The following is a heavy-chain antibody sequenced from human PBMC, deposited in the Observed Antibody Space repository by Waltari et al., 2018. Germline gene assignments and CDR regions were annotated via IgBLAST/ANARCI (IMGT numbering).Heavy chain of an antibody. CDR3: ANLYSSGWYGY. D-gene: IGHD6-19*01. Sequence: EVQLLESGGGLVQPGGSLRLSCAASGFTFSRYAMSWVRQAPGKGLEWVSAISGSGGSTYYADSVKGRFTISRDNSKNTLYLQMNSLRAEDTAVYYCANLYSSGWYGYWGQGTLVTVSS. CDR1: GFTFSRYA. CDR2: ISGSGGST. J-gene: IGHJ4*02. V-gene: IGHV3-23*01.